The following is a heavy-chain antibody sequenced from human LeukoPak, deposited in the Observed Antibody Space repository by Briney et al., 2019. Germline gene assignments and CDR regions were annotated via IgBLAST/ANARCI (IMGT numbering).Heavy chain of an antibody. Sequence: ASVKVSCKASGYTFTGYYMHWVRQAPEQGLEWMGWINPNSGGTNYAQKFQGRVTMTRDTSISTAYMELSRLRSDDTAVYYCARDREPLSGWTPDFDYWGQGTLVTVSS. J-gene: IGHJ4*02. V-gene: IGHV1-2*02. D-gene: IGHD6-19*01. CDR3: ARDREPLSGWTPDFDY. CDR2: INPNSGGT. CDR1: GYTFTGYY.